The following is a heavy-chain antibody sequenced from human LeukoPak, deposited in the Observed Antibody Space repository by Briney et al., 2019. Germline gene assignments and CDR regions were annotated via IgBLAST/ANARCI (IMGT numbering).Heavy chain of an antibody. J-gene: IGHJ6*03. D-gene: IGHD5-12*01. V-gene: IGHV1-18*01. Sequence: ASVKVSCKASGYTFTSYGISWVRQAPGQGLEWMGWISAYNGNTNYAQKLQGRVTMTTDTSTSTAYMELRSLRSEDTAVYYCARGPSGYDWLENYYYYMDVWGKGTTVTVSS. CDR3: ARGPSGYDWLENYYYYMDV. CDR2: ISAYNGNT. CDR1: GYTFTSYG.